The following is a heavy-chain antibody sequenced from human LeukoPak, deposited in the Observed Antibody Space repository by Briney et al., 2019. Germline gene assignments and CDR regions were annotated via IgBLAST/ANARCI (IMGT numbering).Heavy chain of an antibody. CDR2: ISYDGSNK. CDR3: ASVVVVAAP. CDR1: GFTFSSYG. D-gene: IGHD2-15*01. V-gene: IGHV3-30*03. J-gene: IGHJ5*02. Sequence: GGSLRLSCAASGFTFSSYGMHWVRQAPGKGLEWVAVISYDGSNKYYADSVKGRFTISRDNSKNTLYLQMNSLRAEGTAVYYCASVVVVAAPWGQGTLVTVSS.